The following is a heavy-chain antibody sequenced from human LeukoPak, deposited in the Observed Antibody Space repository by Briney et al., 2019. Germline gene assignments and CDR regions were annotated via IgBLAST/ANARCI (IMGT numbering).Heavy chain of an antibody. J-gene: IGHJ6*03. V-gene: IGHV3-7*01. CDR2: IKEDGSEK. Sequence: GGSLRLSCGVSGFTFSHYWMSWVRQAPGKGLEWVANIKEDGSEKYYVDSVKGRFTISRDNAKNSMYLQMNSLRVEDTAVYYCARPGWPLYYYYYMDVWGKGTTVTVSS. CDR3: ARPGWPLYYYYYMDV. CDR1: GFTFSHYW. D-gene: IGHD2-15*01.